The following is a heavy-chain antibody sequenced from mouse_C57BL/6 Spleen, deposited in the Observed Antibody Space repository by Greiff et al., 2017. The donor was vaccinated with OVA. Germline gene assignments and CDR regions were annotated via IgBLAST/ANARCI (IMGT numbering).Heavy chain of an antibody. J-gene: IGHJ4*01. V-gene: IGHV1-82*01. CDR1: GYAFSSSW. CDR2: IYPGDGDT. Sequence: QVQLQQSGPELVKPGASVKISCKASGYAFSSSWMNWVKQRPGKGLEWIGRIYPGDGDTNYNGKFKGKATLTADKSSSTAYMQLSSLTSEDSAVYFCARGDAMDYWGQGTSVTVSS. CDR3: ARGDAMDY.